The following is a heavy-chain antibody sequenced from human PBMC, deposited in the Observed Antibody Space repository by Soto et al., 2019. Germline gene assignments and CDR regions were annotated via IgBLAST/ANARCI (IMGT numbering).Heavy chain of an antibody. D-gene: IGHD5-12*01. CDR3: ARARSGYNIDAFDI. J-gene: IGHJ3*02. CDR2: IYFSGIT. Sequence: SETLSLTCTVSGGSISGYFWSWIRQPPGKGLDWVGYIYFSGITNYNPSLKSRVSLLVDTSKNYFSLGLNSVTAADTAVYYCARARSGYNIDAFDIWGQGKMVTVSS. CDR1: GGSISGYF. V-gene: IGHV4-59*01.